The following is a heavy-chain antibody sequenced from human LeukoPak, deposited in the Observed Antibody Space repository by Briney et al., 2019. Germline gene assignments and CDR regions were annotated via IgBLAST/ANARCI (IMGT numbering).Heavy chain of an antibody. D-gene: IGHD6-19*01. CDR1: GFTFSSYA. CDR3: ASVQEKYSSGWVSGYDY. J-gene: IGHJ4*02. CDR2: ISYDGSNK. V-gene: IGHV3-30-3*01. Sequence: GRSLRLSCAASGFTFSSYAMHWVRQAPGQGLEWVAVISYDGSNKDYADSVKGRFTISRDNSKNTLYLQMNSLRAEDTAVYYCASVQEKYSSGWVSGYDYWGQGTLVTVSS.